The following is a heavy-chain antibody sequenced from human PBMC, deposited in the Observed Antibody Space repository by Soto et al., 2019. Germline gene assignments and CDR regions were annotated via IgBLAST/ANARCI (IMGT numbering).Heavy chain of an antibody. CDR2: INHSGST. Sequence: PSETLSLTCVVYGGSLSGYYWSWIRKHPGKGLEWIGEINHSGSTNYNPSLKSRVIISVDTSKNQFSLKLSSVSAADTAVYYCTRGFYCSSTSCSYYGMDVWRQGTTVTVSS. J-gene: IGHJ6*02. CDR1: GGSLSGYY. CDR3: TRGFYCSSTSCSYYGMDV. D-gene: IGHD2-2*01. V-gene: IGHV4-34*01.